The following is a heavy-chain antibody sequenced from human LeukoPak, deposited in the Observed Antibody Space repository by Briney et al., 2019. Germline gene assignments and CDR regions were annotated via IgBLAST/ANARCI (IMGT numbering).Heavy chain of an antibody. V-gene: IGHV3-9*01. J-gene: IGHJ4*02. Sequence: GGSLRLSCAASGFTFDDYAMHWVRQAPGKGLEWVSGISWNSGSIGYADSVKGRFTISRDNSKNTLYLQMNSLRAEDTAVYYCAKGHSGSYWVLDYWGQGTLVTVSS. CDR3: AKGHSGSYWVLDY. CDR2: ISWNSGSI. CDR1: GFTFDDYA. D-gene: IGHD1-26*01.